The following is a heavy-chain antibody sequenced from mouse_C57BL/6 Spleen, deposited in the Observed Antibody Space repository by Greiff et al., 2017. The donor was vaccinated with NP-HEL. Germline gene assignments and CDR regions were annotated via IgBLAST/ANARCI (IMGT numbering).Heavy chain of an antibody. J-gene: IGHJ2*01. Sequence: QVQLQQPGAELVKPGASVKMSCKASGYTFTSYWITWVKQRPGQGLEWIGDIYPGSGSTNYNEKFKSKATLTVDTSSSTAYMQLSSLTSEDSAVYYCARIEDYDALYYFDYWGQGTTLTVSS. D-gene: IGHD2-4*01. CDR3: ARIEDYDALYYFDY. CDR1: GYTFTSYW. V-gene: IGHV1-55*01. CDR2: IYPGSGST.